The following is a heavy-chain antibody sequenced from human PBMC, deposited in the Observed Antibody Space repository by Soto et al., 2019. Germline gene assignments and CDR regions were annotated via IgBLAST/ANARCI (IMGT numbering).Heavy chain of an antibody. V-gene: IGHV4-30-4*01. CDR3: AREGGESSDGLYYFDS. CDR1: GGSTSSDNY. Sequence: LSLTCTVSGGSTSSDNYWSWIRQPPGKGLEWIGHIYYSGNTDYNPSLKSRLARSIDTSKNQFSLKLSSVTAADTAVYFCAREGGESSDGLYYFDSWGQGSLVTVSS. CDR2: IYYSGNT. D-gene: IGHD3-16*01. J-gene: IGHJ4*02.